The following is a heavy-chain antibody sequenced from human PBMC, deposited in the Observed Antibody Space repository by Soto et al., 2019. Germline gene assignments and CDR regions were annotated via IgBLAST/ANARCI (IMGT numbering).Heavy chain of an antibody. V-gene: IGHV4-59*01. D-gene: IGHD2-2*01. CDR1: GGSISSYY. J-gene: IGHJ6*02. Sequence: PSETLSLTCTVSGGSISSYYWSWIRQPPGKGLEWIGYIYYSGSTNYNPSLKSRVTLSVDTSKNQFSLKLSSVTAADTAVYYCARDQRGMDVRGQGTTVTVSS. CDR3: ARDQRGMDV. CDR2: IYYSGST.